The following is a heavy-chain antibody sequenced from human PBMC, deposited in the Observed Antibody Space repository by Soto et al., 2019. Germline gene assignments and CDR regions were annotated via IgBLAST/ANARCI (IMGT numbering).Heavy chain of an antibody. CDR2: IYYSGST. J-gene: IGHJ3*02. CDR1: GGSISSGDYY. Sequence: SETLSLTCTVSGGSISSGDYYWSWIRQPPGKGLEWIGYIYYSGSTYYNPSLKSRVTISVDTSKNQFSLKLSSVTAADTAVYYCARDLGGGGVSYYVRYFGAFDIRGQGTMVTVSS. D-gene: IGHD3-10*02. CDR3: ARDLGGGGVSYYVRYFGAFDI. V-gene: IGHV4-30-4*01.